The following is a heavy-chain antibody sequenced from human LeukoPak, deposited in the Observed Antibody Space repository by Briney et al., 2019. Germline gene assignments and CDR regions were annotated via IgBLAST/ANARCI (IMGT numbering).Heavy chain of an antibody. CDR2: ISSSGSTI. D-gene: IGHD6-19*01. CDR3: ARSSSSGWYYFDY. Sequence: GGSLRLSCAASGFTFSSYEMNWVRQAPGKGLEWVSYISSSGSTIYYADSVKGRFTISRDNSKNTLYLQMNSLRAEDTAVYYCARSSSSGWYYFDYWGQGTLVTVSS. CDR1: GFTFSSYE. J-gene: IGHJ4*02. V-gene: IGHV3-48*03.